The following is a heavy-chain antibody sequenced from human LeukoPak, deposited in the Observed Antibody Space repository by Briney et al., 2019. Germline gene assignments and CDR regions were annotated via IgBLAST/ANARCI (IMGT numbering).Heavy chain of an antibody. D-gene: IGHD5-18*01. CDR2: ISAYNGNT. Sequence: GASVKVSCKASGYTFTSYGISWVRQAPGQGLEWMGWISAYNGNTNYAQKLQGRVTMTTDTSTSTAYMELRSLRSDDTAVYYCTRGYVDTVPRGSMSVWGQGTTVTVSS. CDR1: GYTFTSYG. V-gene: IGHV1-18*01. J-gene: IGHJ6*02. CDR3: TRGYVDTVPRGSMSV.